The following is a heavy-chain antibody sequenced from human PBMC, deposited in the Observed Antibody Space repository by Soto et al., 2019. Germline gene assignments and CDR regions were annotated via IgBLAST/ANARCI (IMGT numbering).Heavy chain of an antibody. Sequence: PSETLSLTCTVSGSSISSSTYYWGWIRQPPGKGLEWIGSIYYSGRTYYHPALKSRVTISADTSKDQCALKLSSVTAADTAVYYCARHRVSGSRRPYYMDVWGKGTRVTVSS. J-gene: IGHJ6*03. D-gene: IGHD2-15*01. CDR2: IYYSGRT. CDR3: ARHRVSGSRRPYYMDV. CDR1: GSSISSSTYY. V-gene: IGHV4-39*01.